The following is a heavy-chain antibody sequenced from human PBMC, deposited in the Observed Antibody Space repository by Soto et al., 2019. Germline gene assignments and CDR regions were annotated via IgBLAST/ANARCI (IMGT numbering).Heavy chain of an antibody. Sequence: QVQVVESGGGVVQPGRSLRLSCAASGFTFRTYAMHWVRQAPGKGLEWVAVISHDGSNTDYGDSVKGRFTISRDNSKSTLSLQMNSLRPEDTGVYYCAKDAGSTEYFFAAWGQGTLVSGSS. CDR1: GFTFRTYA. CDR3: AKDAGSTEYFFAA. CDR2: ISHDGSNT. J-gene: IGHJ4*02. V-gene: IGHV3-30*18.